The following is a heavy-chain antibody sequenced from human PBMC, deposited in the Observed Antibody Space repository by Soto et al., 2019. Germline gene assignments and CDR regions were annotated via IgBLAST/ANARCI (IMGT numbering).Heavy chain of an antibody. CDR1: GYSFSSYW. CDR3: ARLLILGGYGSGSYRCHGMDV. CDR2: IDPSDSYT. Sequence: XDSLRISLKGAGYSFSSYWFSWVGQMPGKGLEWMGRIDPSDSYTNYSPSFQGHVTISADKSISTAYLQWSSLKASDTAMYYCARLLILGGYGSGSYRCHGMDVWGQGTTVTVSS. J-gene: IGHJ6*02. D-gene: IGHD3-10*01. V-gene: IGHV5-10-1*01.